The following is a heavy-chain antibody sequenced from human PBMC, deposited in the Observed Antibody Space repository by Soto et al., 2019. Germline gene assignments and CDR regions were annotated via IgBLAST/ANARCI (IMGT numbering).Heavy chain of an antibody. CDR3: ARDRDFGPDS. J-gene: IGHJ5*02. D-gene: IGHD2-21*01. CDR1: GFQFSDYS. Sequence: KPGGSLRLSCTASGFQFSDYSMSWIRQAPGKGLEWVAHISGSGSFTNKADSVRGRVTISRDNAKNSVSLQIKSLRVEDTAVYYCARDRDFGPDSWGQGTLVTVSS. V-gene: IGHV3-11*06. CDR2: ISGSGSFT.